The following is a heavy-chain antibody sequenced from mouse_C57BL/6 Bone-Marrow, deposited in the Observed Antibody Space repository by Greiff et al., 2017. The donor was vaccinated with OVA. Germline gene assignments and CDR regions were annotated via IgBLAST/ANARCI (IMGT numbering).Heavy chain of an antibody. CDR1: GFTFSDFY. J-gene: IGHJ1*03. V-gene: IGHV7-1*01. CDR2: SRNKANDYTT. CDR3: ARDSIPYPFEG. Sequence: EVQVVESGGGLVQSGRSLRLSCATSGFTFSDFYMEWVRQAPGKGLEWIAASRNKANDYTTEYSASVKGRFIVSRDTSQSILYLQMNALRAEDTAIYYCARDSIPYPFEGWGTGTTVTVAS.